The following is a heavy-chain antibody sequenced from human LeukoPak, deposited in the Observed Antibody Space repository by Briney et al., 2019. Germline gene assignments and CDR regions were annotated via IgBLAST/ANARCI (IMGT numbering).Heavy chain of an antibody. V-gene: IGHV3-7*01. J-gene: IGHJ1*01. Sequence: GGSLRLSCAASGFTFSSYWMTWGRQAPGKGLEWVANIRQDGSEKNYVDSVKGRFTISRDNAKNSLYLQMNSLRVEDTGVYFCMRQNRAYFFGHWGQGTLVTVSS. D-gene: IGHD3-3*01. CDR3: MRQNRAYFFGH. CDR2: IRQDGSEK. CDR1: GFTFSSYW.